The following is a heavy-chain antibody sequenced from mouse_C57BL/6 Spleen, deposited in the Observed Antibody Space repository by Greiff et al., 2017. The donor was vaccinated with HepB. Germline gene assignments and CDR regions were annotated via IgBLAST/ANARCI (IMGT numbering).Heavy chain of an antibody. Sequence: QVQLQQPGTELVKPGASVKLSCKASGYTFTSYWMHWVKQRPGQGLEWIGNINPSNGGTNYNEKFKSKATLTVDKSSSTAYMQLSSLTSEDSAVYYCAIPITTVVARYFDVWGTGTTVTVSS. J-gene: IGHJ1*03. CDR2: INPSNGGT. CDR3: AIPITTVVARYFDV. CDR1: GYTFTSYW. D-gene: IGHD1-1*01. V-gene: IGHV1-53*01.